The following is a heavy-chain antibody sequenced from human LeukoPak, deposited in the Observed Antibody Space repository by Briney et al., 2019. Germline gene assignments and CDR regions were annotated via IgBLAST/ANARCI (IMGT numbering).Heavy chain of an antibody. CDR1: GFTFSSYW. CDR2: IDQDGSDK. D-gene: IGHD7-27*01. V-gene: IGHV3-7*01. Sequence: GGSLRLSCAASGFTFSSYWMSWVRQAPGKGLEWVASIDQDGSDKLSVGSVKGRFTISRDNARNSLYLQMSSLTSEDTAVYFCARASLGWFDPWGQGTLVTVSS. CDR3: ARASLGWFDP. J-gene: IGHJ5*02.